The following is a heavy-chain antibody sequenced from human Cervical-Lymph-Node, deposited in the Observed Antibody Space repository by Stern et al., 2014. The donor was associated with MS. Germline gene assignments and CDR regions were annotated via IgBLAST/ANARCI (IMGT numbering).Heavy chain of an antibody. CDR3: TREMAARRFDP. J-gene: IGHJ5*02. D-gene: IGHD6-6*01. CDR2: YYPGINT. V-gene: IGHV3-66*01. CDR1: GISVGSNY. Sequence: VQLVESGGGLVQRGGSLRLSCEASGISVGSNYMTWVRQAPGKGLELVSRYYPGINTEYADSVRGRFSVSRDNSKNTVFLEMNSLTPEDTAVYYCTREMAARRFDPWGQGTLVVVSS.